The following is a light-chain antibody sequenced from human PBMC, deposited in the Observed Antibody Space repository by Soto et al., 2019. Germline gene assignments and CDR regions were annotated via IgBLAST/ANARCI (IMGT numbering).Light chain of an antibody. Sequence: DIQMTQSPSSLSASVGDRVTITCQASQDISNXXXWYQQKPGKAPKLLIYDASNLEXGVPSRXXXXXXXXXXXXXISSLQPEDIATYYCQQYDNLPLTFGGGTKVEIK. CDR3: QQYDNLPLT. V-gene: IGKV1-33*01. J-gene: IGKJ4*01. CDR2: DAS. CDR1: QDISNX.